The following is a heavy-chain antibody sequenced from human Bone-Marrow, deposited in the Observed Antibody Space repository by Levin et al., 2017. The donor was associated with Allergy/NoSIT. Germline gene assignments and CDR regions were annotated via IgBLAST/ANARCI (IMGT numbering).Heavy chain of an antibody. CDR1: GGSLSSSSYY. CDR3: ASLRWYFDV. J-gene: IGHJ2*01. V-gene: IGHV4-39*01. Sequence: ESLKISCTVSGGSLSSSSYYWGWIRQPPGKGLEWIGSVYYSGSTYYNPSLKSRVTISVDTSKNQFSLKWRSVTGADTAVYYCASLRWYFDVWGRGTLVTVSS. CDR2: VYYSGST.